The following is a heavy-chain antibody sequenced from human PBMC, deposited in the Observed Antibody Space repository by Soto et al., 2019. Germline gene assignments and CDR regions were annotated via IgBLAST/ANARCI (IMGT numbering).Heavy chain of an antibody. J-gene: IGHJ4*02. CDR1: GGSVSSGSYY. V-gene: IGHV4-61*01. CDR2: IYYSGST. D-gene: IGHD1-7*01. Sequence: KTSETLSLTCTVSGGSVSSGSYYWSWIRQPPGKGLEWIGYIYYSGSTNYNTSLKSRVTISVDTSKNQFSLKLSSVTAADTAVYYCARDYTPNWNYRYFDYWGQGTLVTVSS. CDR3: ARDYTPNWNYRYFDY.